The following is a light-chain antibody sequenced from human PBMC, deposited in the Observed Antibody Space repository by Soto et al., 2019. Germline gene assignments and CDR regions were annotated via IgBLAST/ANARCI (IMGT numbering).Light chain of an antibody. CDR2: DAS. J-gene: IGKJ1*01. Sequence: DIVMTQSPATLSVSPGERVTLSCRASQSVSGDLAWYQQKPGQAPRLLIYDASTRATNIPPRFGGRGSGTEFTLTISSLQSEDFAVYYCQQYNKWPETFGQGTKVDIK. CDR1: QSVSGD. V-gene: IGKV3-15*01. CDR3: QQYNKWPET.